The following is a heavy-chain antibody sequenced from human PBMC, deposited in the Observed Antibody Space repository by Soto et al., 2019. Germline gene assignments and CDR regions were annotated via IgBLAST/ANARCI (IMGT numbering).Heavy chain of an antibody. CDR1: GGSITSGGSF. V-gene: IGHV4-31*03. CDR2: IGYSGTT. D-gene: IGHD2-15*01. Sequence: SETLSLTCTVSGGSITSGGSFWSWIRQHPGKGPEWIAFIGYSGTTSYNPSLESRVTVSVDTSKSQFPLNLTSVTAADTAVYYCARGGASSKWFAPWGQGTLVTVSS. J-gene: IGHJ5*02. CDR3: ARGGASSKWFAP.